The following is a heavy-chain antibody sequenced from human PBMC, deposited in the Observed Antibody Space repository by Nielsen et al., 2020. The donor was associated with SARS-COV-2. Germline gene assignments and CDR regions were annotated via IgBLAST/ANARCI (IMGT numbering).Heavy chain of an antibody. V-gene: IGHV3-15*01. CDR3: STHAREADLDF. J-gene: IGHJ4*02. CDR1: GFTFSNAW. Sequence: GGSLRLSCAASGFTFSNAWMSWVRQAPGKGLEWVGRIKSKEGGETTDYAAPVKGRFTISRDDSKTTLYLQMTSLKTEDTGVYYCSTHAREADLDFWGQGTLVTVSS. CDR2: IKSKEGGETT. D-gene: IGHD6-6*01.